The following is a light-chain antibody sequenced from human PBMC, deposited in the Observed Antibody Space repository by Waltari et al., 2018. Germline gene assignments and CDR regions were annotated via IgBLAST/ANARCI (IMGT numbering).Light chain of an antibody. Sequence: DIQMTQSPSSLSASVGARVPFTCRASQSISYYVNWYQQKPGKAPKLLIHAASSLQSGVPSRFSGSGSGTDFTLTISSLQPEDSATYYCQQGYSAPRTFGQGTKVEI. CDR2: AAS. V-gene: IGKV1-39*01. CDR1: QSISYY. J-gene: IGKJ1*01. CDR3: QQGYSAPRT.